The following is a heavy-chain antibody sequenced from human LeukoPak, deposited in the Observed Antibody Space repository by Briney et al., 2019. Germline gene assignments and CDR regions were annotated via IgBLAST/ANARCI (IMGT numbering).Heavy chain of an antibody. J-gene: IGHJ6*02. Sequence: SGGSLRLSCAASGFTFSSYAMSWIRQPPGKGLEWIGEINHSGSTNYNPSLKSRVTISVDTSKNQFSLKLSSVTAADTAVYYCASRWSGYFTHYYYGMDVWGQGTTVTVSS. CDR3: ASRWSGYFTHYYYGMDV. V-gene: IGHV4-34*01. CDR1: GFTFSSYA. CDR2: INHSGST. D-gene: IGHD3-3*01.